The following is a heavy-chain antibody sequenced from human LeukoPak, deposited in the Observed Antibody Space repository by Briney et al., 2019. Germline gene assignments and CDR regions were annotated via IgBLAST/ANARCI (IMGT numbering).Heavy chain of an antibody. V-gene: IGHV1-2*02. J-gene: IGHJ4*02. CDR3: ARSYLGELSLPDY. Sequence: GASVKVSCKASGYTFTGYYMHWVRQAPGQGLEWMGWINPNSGGTNYAQKFQGRVTMTRDTSISTAYMELSRLRSDDTAVYYCARSYLGELSLPDYWGQGTLVTVSS. CDR1: GYTFTGYY. D-gene: IGHD3-16*02. CDR2: INPNSGGT.